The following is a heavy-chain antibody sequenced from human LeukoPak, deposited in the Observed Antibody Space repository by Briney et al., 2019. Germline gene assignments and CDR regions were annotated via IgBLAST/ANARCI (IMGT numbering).Heavy chain of an antibody. V-gene: IGHV1-2*02. CDR1: GYTFTGYY. CDR2: INPNSGGT. CDR3: ASEVPLGVAPMGDAFDI. J-gene: IGHJ3*02. D-gene: IGHD5-12*01. Sequence: GASVKVSCKASGYTFTGYYMHWVRQAPGQGLEWMGWINPNSGGTNYAQKFQGRVTMTRDTSISTAYMELSRLRSDDTAVYYCASEVPLGVAPMGDAFDIWGQGTMVTVSS.